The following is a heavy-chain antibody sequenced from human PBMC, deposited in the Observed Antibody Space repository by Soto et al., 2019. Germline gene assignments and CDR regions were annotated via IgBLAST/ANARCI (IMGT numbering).Heavy chain of an antibody. D-gene: IGHD4-17*01. Sequence: PGGSLRLSCTASGFTFGDYAMSWVRQAPGKGLEWVGFIRSKAYGGTTEYAASVKGRFTISRDDSKSIAYLQMNSLKTEDTAVYYCTRDDYRYYYYGMDVWGQGTTVTVSS. CDR3: TRDDYRYYYYGMDV. J-gene: IGHJ6*02. CDR1: GFTFGDYA. V-gene: IGHV3-49*04. CDR2: IRSKAYGGTT.